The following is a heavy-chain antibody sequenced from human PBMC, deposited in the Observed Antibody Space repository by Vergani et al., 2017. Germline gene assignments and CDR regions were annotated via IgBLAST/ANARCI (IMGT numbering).Heavy chain of an antibody. CDR2: ISGSGGST. Sequence: VQLVESGGGVVQPGGSLRLSCAASGFTFSSYAMSWVRQAPGKGLEWVSAISGSGGSTYYADSVKGRFTISRDNSKNTLYLQMNSLRAEDTAVYYCAKPAYGQGGHGVCPVCHNWFDPWGQGTLVTVSS. V-gene: IGHV3-23*04. CDR3: AKPAYGQGGHGVCPVCHNWFDP. CDR1: GFTFSSYA. J-gene: IGHJ5*02. D-gene: IGHD2-8*01.